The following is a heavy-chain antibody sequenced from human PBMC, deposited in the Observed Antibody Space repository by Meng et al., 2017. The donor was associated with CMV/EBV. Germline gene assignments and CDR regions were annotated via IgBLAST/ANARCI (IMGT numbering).Heavy chain of an antibody. CDR2: IYYSGNT. D-gene: IGHD6-13*01. V-gene: IGHV4-59*01. CDR1: GGSISNYY. CDR3: ARSEQLLVYLY. J-gene: IGHJ4*02. Sequence: ESLMISCTVSGGSISNYYWSWIRQPPGKGLEWIGYIYYSGNTDYNPSLKSRVTISLDTSKNQFSLKLSSVTAADTAIYYCARSEQLLVYLYWGQGTLVTVSS.